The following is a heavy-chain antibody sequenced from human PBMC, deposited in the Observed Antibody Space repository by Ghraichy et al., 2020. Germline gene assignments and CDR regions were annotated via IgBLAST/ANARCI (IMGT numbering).Heavy chain of an antibody. CDR1: GGSISNFY. CDR2: IYSSGKT. D-gene: IGHD6-25*01. CDR3: ARMPDSRGYYAVSLDP. V-gene: IGHV4-4*09. Sequence: SQTLSLTCTVSGGSISNFYWSWIRQTPGKGLEWIGYIYSSGKTYYNPFLRSRVTLSVDTSKNQLSLRLLSVTAADTAIYYCARMPDSRGYYAVSLDPWGQGTLVTVAS. J-gene: IGHJ5*02.